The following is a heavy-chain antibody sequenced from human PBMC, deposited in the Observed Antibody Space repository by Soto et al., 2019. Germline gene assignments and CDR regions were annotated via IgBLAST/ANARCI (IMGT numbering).Heavy chain of an antibody. Sequence: QVQLQESGPGLVKPSETLSLTCTVSGGSVSSGSYYWSWIRQPPGKGLEWIGYIYYSGSTNYNPSLKSRVTISVDTSKNHFSLKLGSVTAADTAVYYWASGYSNWFDPWGQGTLVTVSS. CDR2: IYYSGST. CDR3: ASGYSNWFDP. CDR1: GGSVSSGSYY. V-gene: IGHV4-61*03. D-gene: IGHD5-18*01. J-gene: IGHJ5*02.